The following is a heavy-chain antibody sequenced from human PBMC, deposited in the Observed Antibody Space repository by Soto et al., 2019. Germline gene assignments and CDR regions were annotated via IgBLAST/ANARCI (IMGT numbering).Heavy chain of an antibody. CDR3: ARASYSSGWYWFET. Sequence: QVQLQESGPGLVKPPGPLSLTCTVSGGSMSRYYWSWIRQTPGKGLEWIGYIYYSGSTNYNPSLESRVTISADTSKNHFSLNLSSVTAADTAVYYCARASYSSGWYWFETWGQGNLVTVSS. CDR1: GGSMSRYY. CDR2: IYYSGST. D-gene: IGHD6-19*01. V-gene: IGHV4-59*01. J-gene: IGHJ5*02.